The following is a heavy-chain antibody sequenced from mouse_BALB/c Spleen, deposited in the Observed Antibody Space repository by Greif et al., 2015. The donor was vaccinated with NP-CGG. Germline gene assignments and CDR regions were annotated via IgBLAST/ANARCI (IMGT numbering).Heavy chain of an antibody. CDR2: IDPSDSYT. V-gene: IGHV1S127*01. J-gene: IGHJ2*01. D-gene: IGHD1-1*01. CDR3: TTYYYGTSYYFDY. CDR1: GYTFTSYW. Sequence: VQLVESGAELVKPGASVKMSCKSSGYTFTSYWMHWVKQRPGQGLEWIGVIDPSDSYTSYNQKFKGKATLTVDTSSSTAYMQLSSLTSEDSAVYYCTTYYYGTSYYFDYWGQGTTLTVSS.